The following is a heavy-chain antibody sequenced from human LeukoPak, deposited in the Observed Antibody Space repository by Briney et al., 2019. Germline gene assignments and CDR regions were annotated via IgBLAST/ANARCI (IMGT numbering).Heavy chain of an antibody. D-gene: IGHD3-22*01. CDR3: AREGLTLAFDI. CDR2: IYSGGST. CDR1: GFTVSNNY. J-gene: IGHJ3*02. V-gene: IGHV3-53*01. Sequence: PGGSLRLSCAASGFTVSNNYMSWVRQAPGEGLELVSVIYSGGSTYYADSVKGRFTISRDNSKDTLYLQMNSLRAEDTAVYYCAREGLTLAFDIWGQGTMVTVSS.